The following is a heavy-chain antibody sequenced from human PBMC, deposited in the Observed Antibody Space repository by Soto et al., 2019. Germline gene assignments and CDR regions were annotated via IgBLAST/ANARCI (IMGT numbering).Heavy chain of an antibody. Sequence: SETLSLTCTVSGGSISSSSYYLGWIRPPPGKGLEWIGNVYYGGSTYYNPSLKSRVTISVETSKSQFSLKLSSVTAADTAVYYCAGGDYYHSSGYYFYYYAMDVWGQGTTGTVSS. CDR3: AGGDYYHSSGYYFYYYAMDV. D-gene: IGHD3-22*01. CDR1: GGSISSSSYY. V-gene: IGHV4-39*01. J-gene: IGHJ6*02. CDR2: VYYGGST.